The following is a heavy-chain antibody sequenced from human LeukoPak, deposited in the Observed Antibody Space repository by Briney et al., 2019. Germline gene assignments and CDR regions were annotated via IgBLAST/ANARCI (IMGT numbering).Heavy chain of an antibody. J-gene: IGHJ5*02. CDR1: GGTFSSYA. D-gene: IGHD3-22*01. CDR3: ARVLGSGYYDSSGYYYYP. Sequence: GSSVKVSCKASGGTFSSYAISWVRQAPGQGLEWMGRIIPILGIANYAQKFQGRVTITADKSTSTAYMELSSLRSEDTDVYYCARVLGSGYYDSSGYYYYPWGQGTLVTVSS. CDR2: IIPILGIA. V-gene: IGHV1-69*04.